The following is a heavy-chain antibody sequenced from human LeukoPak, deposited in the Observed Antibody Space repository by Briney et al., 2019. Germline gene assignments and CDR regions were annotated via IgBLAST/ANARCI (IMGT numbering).Heavy chain of an antibody. V-gene: IGHV4-39*01. CDR3: ARLKFMTTVVTPLR. CDR1: GGSISSSSYY. J-gene: IGHJ4*02. D-gene: IGHD4-17*01. CDR2: IYYSGST. Sequence: PSETLSLTCTVSGGSISSSSYYWGWIRQPPGTGLEWIGSIYYSGSTYYNPSLKSRVTISVDTSKNQFSLKLSSVTAADTAVYYCARLKFMTTVVTPLRWGQGTLVTVSS.